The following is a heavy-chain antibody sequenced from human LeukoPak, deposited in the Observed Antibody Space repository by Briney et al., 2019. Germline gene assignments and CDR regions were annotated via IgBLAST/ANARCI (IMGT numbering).Heavy chain of an antibody. Sequence: PGGSLRLSCAASGFTFDDYAMHWVRQAPGKGLEWVSLISGDGGSTYYADSVKGRFTISRDNSKNSLYLQMNSLRTEDTALYYGAKALDYGDYEYFGYWGQGTLVTVSS. V-gene: IGHV3-43*02. D-gene: IGHD4-17*01. J-gene: IGHJ4*02. CDR3: AKALDYGDYEYFGY. CDR2: ISGDGGST. CDR1: GFTFDDYA.